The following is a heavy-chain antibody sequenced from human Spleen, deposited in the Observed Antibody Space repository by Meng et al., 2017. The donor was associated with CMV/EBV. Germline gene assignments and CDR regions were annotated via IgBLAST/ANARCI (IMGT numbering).Heavy chain of an antibody. V-gene: IGHV4-39*07. D-gene: IGHD3-3*01. CDR3: ARAFPPIIGVHKISFNWFDP. Sequence: SETLSLTCSVSGDSISSSTYYWGWIRQPPGKGLEWIGNIYPSGTTYYNPSLKSRVTISLDTSENDFSLTLTSVTAADTAVYFCARAFPPIIGVHKISFNWFDPWGQGTLVTVS. J-gene: IGHJ5*02. CDR2: IYPSGTT. CDR1: GDSISSSTYY.